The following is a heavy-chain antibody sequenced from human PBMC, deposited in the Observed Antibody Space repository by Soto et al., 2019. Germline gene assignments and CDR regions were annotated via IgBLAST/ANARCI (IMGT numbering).Heavy chain of an antibody. V-gene: IGHV3-30-3*01. D-gene: IGHD2-21*01. Sequence: QAHLVESGGGVVQPGRSLRLSCAASGFTFSTYEMHWVRQAPGKGLQWVAVISNDGNNKDYADSVKGRFTISRDNSRNTLYLQMISLRAEDTAVYYCARDKDCGVISCFNAFDVWGQVTTVTVSS. CDR1: GFTFSTYE. CDR2: ISNDGNNK. J-gene: IGHJ3*01. CDR3: ARDKDCGVISCFNAFDV.